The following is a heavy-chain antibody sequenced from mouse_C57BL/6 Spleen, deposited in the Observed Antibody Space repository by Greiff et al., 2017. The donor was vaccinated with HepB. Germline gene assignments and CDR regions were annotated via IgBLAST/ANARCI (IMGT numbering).Heavy chain of an antibody. CDR2: IYPGSGST. CDR1: GYTFTSYW. V-gene: IGHV1-55*01. Sequence: QVQLQQSGAELVKPGASVKMSCKASGYTFTSYWITWVKQRPGQGLEWIGDIYPGSGSTNYNEKFKSKATLTVDTSSSTAYMQLSSLTSEDSAVYYCARGEDYRYAMDYWGQGTSVTVSS. CDR3: ARGEDYRYAMDY. J-gene: IGHJ4*01. D-gene: IGHD2-4*01.